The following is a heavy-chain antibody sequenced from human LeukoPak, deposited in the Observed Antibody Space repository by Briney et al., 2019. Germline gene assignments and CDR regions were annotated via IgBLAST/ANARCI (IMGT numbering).Heavy chain of an antibody. Sequence: PGGSLRLSCAASGFTFSSYGMHWVRQAPGKGLEWVAVISYDGSNKYYADSVKGRFTISRDNSKNTLYLQMNSLRAEDTAVYYCAKVSQRLGYYFDYWGQGTLATVSS. J-gene: IGHJ4*02. CDR2: ISYDGSNK. CDR1: GFTFSSYG. CDR3: AKVSQRLGYYFDY. V-gene: IGHV3-30*18. D-gene: IGHD6-25*01.